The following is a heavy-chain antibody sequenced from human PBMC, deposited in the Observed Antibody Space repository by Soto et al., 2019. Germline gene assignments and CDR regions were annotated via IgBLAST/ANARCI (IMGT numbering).Heavy chain of an antibody. V-gene: IGHV3-53*01. D-gene: IGHD3-10*01. CDR3: ASSSLWFGELYYYGMDV. Sequence: GGSLRLSCAASGFTVSSNYMSWVRQAPGKGLEWVSVIYSGGSTYYADSVKGRFTISRDNSKNTLYLQMNSLRAEGTAVYYCASSSLWFGELYYYGMDVWGQGTTVTVSS. CDR1: GFTVSSNY. CDR2: IYSGGST. J-gene: IGHJ6*02.